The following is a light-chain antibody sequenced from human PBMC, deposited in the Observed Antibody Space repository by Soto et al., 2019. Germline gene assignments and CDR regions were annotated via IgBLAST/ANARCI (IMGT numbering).Light chain of an antibody. J-gene: IGLJ1*01. Sequence: QSVLTQPASVSGSPGQSITISCTGTSSDVGGYNYVSWYQQQSGKAPKLIIHEVSNRPSGVSNRFSGSKSGNTASLTISGLQAEDEADYYCCSYAGSYTLYVFGTGTKVT. CDR2: EVS. V-gene: IGLV2-14*01. CDR1: SSDVGGYNY. CDR3: CSYAGSYTLYV.